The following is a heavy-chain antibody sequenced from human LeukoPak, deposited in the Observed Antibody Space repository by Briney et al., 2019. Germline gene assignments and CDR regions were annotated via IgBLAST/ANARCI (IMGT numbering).Heavy chain of an antibody. J-gene: IGHJ4*02. Sequence: PGGSLRLSCAASGFTFSSYAMSWVRQAPGKGLEWVSAISGSGGSTYYADSAKGRFTISRDNSKNTLYLQMNSLRAEDTAVYYCAKDRDKQWLPDAVDYWGQGTLVTVSS. D-gene: IGHD6-19*01. V-gene: IGHV3-23*01. CDR1: GFTFSSYA. CDR2: ISGSGGST. CDR3: AKDRDKQWLPDAVDY.